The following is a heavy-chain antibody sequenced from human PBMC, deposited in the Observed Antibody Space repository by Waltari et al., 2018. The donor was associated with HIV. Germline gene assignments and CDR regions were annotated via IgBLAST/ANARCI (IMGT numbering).Heavy chain of an antibody. Sequence: GESGGGLVKPGGSLRLSCAASGFTFSNAWMSWVRQAPGKGLEWVGRIKSKTDGGTTDYAAPVKGRFTISRDDSKNTLYLQMNSLKTEDTAVYYCTTDPRAPVYYYDSSGYYYYFDYWGQGTLVTVSS. CDR2: IKSKTDGGTT. V-gene: IGHV3-15*01. CDR3: TTDPRAPVYYYDSSGYYYYFDY. D-gene: IGHD3-22*01. J-gene: IGHJ4*02. CDR1: GFTFSNAW.